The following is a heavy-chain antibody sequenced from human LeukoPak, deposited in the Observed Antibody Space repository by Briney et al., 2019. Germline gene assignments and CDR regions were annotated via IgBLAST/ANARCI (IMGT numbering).Heavy chain of an antibody. J-gene: IGHJ4*02. D-gene: IGHD1-1*01. CDR3: AILPGTDFDY. CDR1: GFIFSSYA. CDR2: ISYDGSNK. Sequence: GRSLRLSCAASGFIFSSYAMHWVRQAPGKGLEWVAVISYDGSNKYYADSVKGRFTISRDNSKNTLYLQMNSLRAEDTAVYYCAILPGTDFDYWGQGTLVTVSS. V-gene: IGHV3-30-3*01.